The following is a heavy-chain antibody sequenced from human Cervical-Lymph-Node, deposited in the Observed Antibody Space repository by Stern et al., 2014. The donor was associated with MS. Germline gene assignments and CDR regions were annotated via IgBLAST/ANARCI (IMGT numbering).Heavy chain of an antibody. V-gene: IGHV1-46*01. J-gene: IGHJ4*02. CDR1: GYTFTDHY. D-gene: IGHD3/OR15-3a*01. Sequence: VQLVESGAGVKKPGASVKVSCKASGYTFTDHYLHWVRQAPGQGLEWMGLFHHSSRSTTYAQKFQGSVAMTTESSTSTLYMELSSLRSDDTAFYYCARGTGYSYYLDYWGQGTLVTVSS. CDR3: ARGTGYSYYLDY. CDR2: FHHSSRST.